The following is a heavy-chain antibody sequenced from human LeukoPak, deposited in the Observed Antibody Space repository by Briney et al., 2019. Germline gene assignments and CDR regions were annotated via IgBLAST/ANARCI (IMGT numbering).Heavy chain of an antibody. CDR2: IKYDGSKI. J-gene: IGHJ4*02. CDR3: ARHIPIIYYFDY. CDR1: GFTFSSYW. Sequence: PGGSLRLSCAASGFTFSSYWMSWVRQAPGKGLEWVANIKYDGSKIYSVDSVKGRFTTSRDNAKNFLYLQMNSLRADDTAVYYCARHIPIIYYFDYWGQGTLVTVYS. D-gene: IGHD2-21*01. V-gene: IGHV3-7*05.